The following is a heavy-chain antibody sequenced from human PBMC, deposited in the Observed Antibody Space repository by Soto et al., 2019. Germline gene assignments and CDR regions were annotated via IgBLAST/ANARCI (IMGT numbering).Heavy chain of an antibody. Sequence: EVQLVESGGGLVKPGGSLRLSCAASGFTFSSYSMNWVRQAPGKGLEWVSSISSSSSYIYYADSVKGRFTISRDNAKNSLYLQMNSLRAEDTAVYYCARDRYDFWSGYYPYYYYYGMDVWGQGTTVTVSS. V-gene: IGHV3-21*04. CDR3: ARDRYDFWSGYYPYYYYYGMDV. CDR1: GFTFSSYS. CDR2: ISSSSSYI. J-gene: IGHJ6*02. D-gene: IGHD3-3*01.